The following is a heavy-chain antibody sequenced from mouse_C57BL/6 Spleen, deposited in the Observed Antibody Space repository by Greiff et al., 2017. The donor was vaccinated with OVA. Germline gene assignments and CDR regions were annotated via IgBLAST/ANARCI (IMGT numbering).Heavy chain of an antibody. CDR3: AIKPYDSLDY. CDR1: GYTFTSYW. J-gene: IGHJ2*01. V-gene: IGHV1-69*01. CDR2: IDPSDSYT. D-gene: IGHD2-4*01. Sequence: QVQLQQPGAELVMPGASVKLSCKASGYTFTSYWMHWVKQRPGQGLEWIGEIDPSDSYTNYNQKFKGKSTLTVDKSSSTAYMQLSSLTSEDSAVYYCAIKPYDSLDYWGKGTTLTVSS.